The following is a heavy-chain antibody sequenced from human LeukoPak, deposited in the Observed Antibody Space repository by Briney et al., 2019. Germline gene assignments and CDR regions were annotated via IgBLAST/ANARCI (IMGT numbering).Heavy chain of an antibody. CDR2: INHSGST. Sequence: SETLSLTCAVYGGSFSGYYWSWIRQPPGKGLEWIGEINHSGSTNYNPSLKSRVTISVDTSKIQFSLKLSSVTAADTAVYYCARGPYQGYYDFWSGYPYFDYWGQGTLVTVSS. CDR3: ARGPYQGYYDFWSGYPYFDY. J-gene: IGHJ4*02. D-gene: IGHD3-3*01. V-gene: IGHV4-34*01. CDR1: GGSFSGYY.